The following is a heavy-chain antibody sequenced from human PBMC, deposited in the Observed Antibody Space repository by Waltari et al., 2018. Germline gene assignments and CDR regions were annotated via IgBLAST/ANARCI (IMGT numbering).Heavy chain of an antibody. CDR1: GGSLTSYRHY. CDR3: ATYIGASVGTAAFDV. V-gene: IGHV4-39*01. CDR2: ISYSGTT. J-gene: IGHJ3*01. Sequence: QLQLQESGPGLVKPSEPLSLTCSVPGGSLTSYRHYWGCIRQPPGQGLEWIATISYSGTTYSSPSLNSRVTISRDTSKNQLSLKLDSVTAADTAVYYCATYIGASVGTAAFDVWGQGTMVTVSS. D-gene: IGHD5-12*01.